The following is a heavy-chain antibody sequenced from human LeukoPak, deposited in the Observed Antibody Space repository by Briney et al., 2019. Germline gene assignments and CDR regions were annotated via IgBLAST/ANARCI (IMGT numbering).Heavy chain of an antibody. V-gene: IGHV1-8*01. Sequence: ASVKVSCKASGYTFTSYDINWVRQATGQGLEWMGWMNPNSGNTGYAQKFQGRVTMTRNTSISTAYMELSSLRSEDTAVYYCATEFDRSGCMDVWGQGTTVTVSS. CDR2: MNPNSGNT. CDR1: GYTFTSYD. D-gene: IGHD3-22*01. CDR3: ATEFDRSGCMDV. J-gene: IGHJ6*02.